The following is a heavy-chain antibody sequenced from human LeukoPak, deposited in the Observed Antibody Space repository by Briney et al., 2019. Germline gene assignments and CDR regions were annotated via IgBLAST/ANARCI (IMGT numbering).Heavy chain of an antibody. Sequence: PGRSLRLSCAASGFSFRSYGMHWVRQAPGKGLEWAAVIWNDGRNKYYADSVKGRFTISRDNSKNTLYLQMNSLRAEDTAVYYCARDPGNDAPVDAWGPGTTVTVSS. D-gene: IGHD1-1*01. CDR3: ARDPGNDAPVDA. V-gene: IGHV3-33*01. CDR1: GFSFRSYG. J-gene: IGHJ6*02. CDR2: IWNDGRNK.